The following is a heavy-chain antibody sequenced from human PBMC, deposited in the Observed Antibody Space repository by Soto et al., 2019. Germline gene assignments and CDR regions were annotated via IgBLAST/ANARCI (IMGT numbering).Heavy chain of an antibody. D-gene: IGHD2-2*01. V-gene: IGHV3-11*03. CDR3: ASHCPRCYAGDVYYYNGMDV. CDR2: ISSSSSYI. J-gene: IGHJ6*02. Sequence: PGGSLRLSCAASGFKFKEYYMSWIRQAPGKGLEWVSYISSSSSYIKYEDSVKGRFTISRDNAKKSLYLQMNSLRAEDTAVYYCASHCPRCYAGDVYYYNGMDVWGQGTTVTVSS. CDR1: GFKFKEYY.